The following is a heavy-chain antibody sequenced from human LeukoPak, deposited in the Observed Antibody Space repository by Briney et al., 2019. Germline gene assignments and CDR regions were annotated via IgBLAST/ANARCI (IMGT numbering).Heavy chain of an antibody. D-gene: IGHD3-16*01. V-gene: IGHV4-59*01. CDR3: ARSTGSTMLIDY. Sequence: SETLSLTCTVSGGSISSYYWSWIRQPPGKGLEWLGYIYYSGNTDYNPSLKSRVAISVDTSKNQFSLKLSSVTAADTAVYYCARSTGSTMLIDYWGQGTLVTVSS. J-gene: IGHJ4*02. CDR2: IYYSGNT. CDR1: GGSISSYY.